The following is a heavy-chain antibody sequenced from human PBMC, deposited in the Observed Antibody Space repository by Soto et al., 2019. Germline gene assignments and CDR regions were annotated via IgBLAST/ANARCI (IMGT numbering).Heavy chain of an antibody. D-gene: IGHD6-19*01. J-gene: IGHJ4*02. CDR1: GGTFSSYA. CDR3: ARGSGGIAVAGVDY. Sequence: QVQLVQSGAEVKKPGSSVKVSCKASGGTFSSYAFSWVRQAPGQGLEWMGGIIPIFGTANYAQKFQGRVTITADESTSTAYMELSSLRSEDTAVYYCARGSGGIAVAGVDYWGQGTLVTVSS. CDR2: IIPIFGTA. V-gene: IGHV1-69*01.